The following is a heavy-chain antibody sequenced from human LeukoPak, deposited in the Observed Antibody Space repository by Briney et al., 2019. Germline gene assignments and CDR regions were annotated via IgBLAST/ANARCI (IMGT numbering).Heavy chain of an antibody. Sequence: GGSLRLSCAASGFTFSSYAMSWVRQAPGKGLEWVSAISGSGGSTYYPDSVKGRFTISRDNSKNTLYLQMNSLRAEDTAVYYCAKSSWQRRDYYYGMDVWGQGTTVTVSS. D-gene: IGHD6-13*01. CDR1: GFTFSSYA. CDR3: AKSSWQRRDYYYGMDV. J-gene: IGHJ6*02. V-gene: IGHV3-23*01. CDR2: ISGSGGST.